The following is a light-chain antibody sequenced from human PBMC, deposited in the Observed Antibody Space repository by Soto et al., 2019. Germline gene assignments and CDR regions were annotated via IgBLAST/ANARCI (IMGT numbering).Light chain of an antibody. J-gene: IGKJ3*01. CDR3: QQYGTSTGVT. Sequence: ENVLTQSPGTLSLSPGERATLSCRASQTVSTKYVAWYQQKPGQPPRLLIYGTSSRATDIPDRFSGSGSGTDFMLTISRLESEDFAVYNCQQYGTSTGVTFGPGTKLDIK. CDR2: GTS. V-gene: IGKV3-20*01. CDR1: QTVSTKY.